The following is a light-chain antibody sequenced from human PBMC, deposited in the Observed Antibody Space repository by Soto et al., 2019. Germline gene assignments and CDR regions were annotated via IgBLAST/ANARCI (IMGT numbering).Light chain of an antibody. CDR1: QSVSSN. Sequence: EIVITQSPATLSVSPGEGATLSCRASQSVSSNLTWYQQKPGQAPRLLIYGASTRATGVPARFSGSGSGTDFTLTIYRLEPEDFAVYYCQQYGSSPITFGQGTRLAIK. V-gene: IGKV3-15*01. CDR3: QQYGSSPIT. CDR2: GAS. J-gene: IGKJ5*01.